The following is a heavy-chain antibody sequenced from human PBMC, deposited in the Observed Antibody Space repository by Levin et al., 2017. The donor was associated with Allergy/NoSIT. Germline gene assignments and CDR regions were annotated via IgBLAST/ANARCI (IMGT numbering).Heavy chain of an antibody. D-gene: IGHD2-15*01. CDR1: GYNFTSYW. CDR3: ARIINCSGGTCYSLDSYFGMDV. Sequence: PGESLKISCEASGYNFTSYWISWVRQMPGKGLEWMGRIDPSDSYTTYSPSFQGHVTISADKSISTAYLQWSSLKASDTAIYYCARIINCSGGTCYSLDSYFGMDVWGQGTTVTVSS. V-gene: IGHV5-10-1*01. CDR2: IDPSDSYT. J-gene: IGHJ6*02.